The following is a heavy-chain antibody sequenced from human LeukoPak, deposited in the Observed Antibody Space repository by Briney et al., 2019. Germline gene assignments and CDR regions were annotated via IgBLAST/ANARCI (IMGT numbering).Heavy chain of an antibody. J-gene: IGHJ4*02. Sequence: PSETLSLTCTVSGGSMSSYHWRWIRQPPGEGLEWIAYMYYGGNTDYNPSLKSRVTISIDTSNNQVSLKLSSVTAADTAMYYCARHETGGSYPLKYWGQGLLVTVSS. D-gene: IGHD1-26*01. CDR3: ARHETGGSYPLKY. V-gene: IGHV4-59*08. CDR2: MYYGGNT. CDR1: GGSMSSYH.